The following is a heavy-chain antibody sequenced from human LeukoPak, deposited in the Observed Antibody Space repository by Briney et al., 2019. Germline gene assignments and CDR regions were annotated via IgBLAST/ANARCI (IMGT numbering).Heavy chain of an antibody. CDR2: IYYNGHT. J-gene: IGHJ6*02. Sequence: SQTLSLTCTVSGGSISNGGYYWSWIRQLPGKGLEWIGYIYYNGHTYYNPSLKSRVVISVDTSKNQFSLKLSSVTAADTAVYYCARGLESSGWYGMDVWGQGTTIIVSS. CDR1: GGSISNGGYY. V-gene: IGHV4-31*03. CDR3: ARGLESSGWYGMDV. D-gene: IGHD6-19*01.